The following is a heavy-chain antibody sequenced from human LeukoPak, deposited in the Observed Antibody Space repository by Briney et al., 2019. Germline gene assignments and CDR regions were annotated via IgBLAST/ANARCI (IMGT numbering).Heavy chain of an antibody. V-gene: IGHV1-18*01. CDR1: GYTFTSYG. CDR2: ISAYNGNT. CDR3: ARETSSWSLYYFDY. Sequence: ASVKVSCKASGYTFTSYGISWVRQAPGQGLEWMGWISAYNGNTNYAQKLQGRVTMTTETSTSTAYMELRSLRSDDTAVYYCARETSSWSLYYFDYWGQGTLVTVSS. D-gene: IGHD6-13*01. J-gene: IGHJ4*02.